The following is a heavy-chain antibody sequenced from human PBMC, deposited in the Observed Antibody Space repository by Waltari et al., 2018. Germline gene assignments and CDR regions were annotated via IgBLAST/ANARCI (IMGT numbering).Heavy chain of an antibody. CDR2: INSEGSST. D-gene: IGHD1-7*01. J-gene: IGHJ3*02. Sequence: EVQLVESGGGLVQPGGSLRRSCTASGSTFSSYWLPWVRQAPGKGLAWVSRINSEGSSTSYADSVMGRFTISRDNAKNTLYLQMNSLSVDDTAVYYCAELSSSAFHIWGQGTMVTVSS. CDR3: AELSSSAFHI. CDR1: GSTFSSYW. V-gene: IGHV3-74*01.